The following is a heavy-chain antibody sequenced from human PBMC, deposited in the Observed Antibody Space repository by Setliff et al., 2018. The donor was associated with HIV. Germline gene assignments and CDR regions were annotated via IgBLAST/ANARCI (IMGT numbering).Heavy chain of an antibody. Sequence: PGGSLRLSCAASGFIVSSNYMSWVRQAPGKGLEWVSVIYSSGNTYYADSVKGRFTISRDNSKNTLYLHMNSLRAEDTAVYYCAKLQEGHVYSHYDSWGQGTLVTVSS. D-gene: IGHD2-21*01. J-gene: IGHJ4*02. CDR3: AKLQEGHVYSHYDS. V-gene: IGHV3-53*01. CDR2: IYSSGNT. CDR1: GFIVSSNY.